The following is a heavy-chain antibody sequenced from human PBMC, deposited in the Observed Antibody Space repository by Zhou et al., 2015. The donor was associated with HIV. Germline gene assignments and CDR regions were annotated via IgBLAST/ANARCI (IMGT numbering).Heavy chain of an antibody. CDR1: GDTFNSHI. Sequence: QVQLVQSGAEVKKPGSSMKVSCKASGDTFNSHIITWVRQAPGQGLEWMGGIIPMFGTTNFARKFQGRVTITADESTSTAYMELSSLRSEDTAVYFCARRIKYVTTPVGDFDFWGQGTLISVTA. J-gene: IGHJ4*02. CDR3: ARRIKYVTTPVGDFDF. V-gene: IGHV1-69*01. D-gene: IGHD2-15*01. CDR2: IIPMFGTT.